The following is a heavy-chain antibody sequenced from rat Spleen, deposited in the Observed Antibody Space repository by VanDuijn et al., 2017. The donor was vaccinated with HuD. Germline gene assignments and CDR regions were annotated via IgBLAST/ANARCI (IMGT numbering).Heavy chain of an antibody. V-gene: IGHV5S13*01. J-gene: IGHJ3*01. Sequence: EVRLVESGGALVQPGRPLKISCTDSKLNFSNYDMAWVRQTPAKGLEWIASISTGGTNTYYRDSVKGRFTISRDDAKNTQYLQMDSLRSEDTATYYCARHGGLRNWFAYWGQGTLVTVSS. CDR1: KLNFSNYD. D-gene: IGHD1-11*01. CDR2: ISTGGTNT. CDR3: ARHGGLRNWFAY.